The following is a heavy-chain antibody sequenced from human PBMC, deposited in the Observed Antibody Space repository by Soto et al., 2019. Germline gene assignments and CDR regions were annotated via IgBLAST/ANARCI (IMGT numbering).Heavy chain of an antibody. V-gene: IGHV3-53*01. CDR2: IYRGGGT. J-gene: IGHJ4*02. Sequence: GGSLRLSCAVSGLTVSSNYMSWVRQAPGKGLEWVSLIYRGGGTYYADSVKGRFTISRDNSKNTLYLQMNSLRAEDTAVYYCAGGGDTSFDYWGQGTLVTVSS. CDR3: AGGGDTSFDY. D-gene: IGHD1-26*01. CDR1: GLTVSSNY.